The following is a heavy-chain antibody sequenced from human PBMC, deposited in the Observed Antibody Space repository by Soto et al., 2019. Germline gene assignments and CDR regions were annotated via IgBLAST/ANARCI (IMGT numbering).Heavy chain of an antibody. CDR1: GFMFSTTD. D-gene: IGHD2-15*01. CDR3: AKPLSPRWRAFDY. CDR2: IEGSGEIT. Sequence: GGSLRLSCAASGFMFSTTDMSWVRQAPGKGLEWLTTIEGSGEITYYADSVKGRFTISRDNSKNTLYLQMNSLRAEDTAVYYCAKPLSPRWRAFDYWGQGTLVTVSS. V-gene: IGHV3-23*01. J-gene: IGHJ4*02.